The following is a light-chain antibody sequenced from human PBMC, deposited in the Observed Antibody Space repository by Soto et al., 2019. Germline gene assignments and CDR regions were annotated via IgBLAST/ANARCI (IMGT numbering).Light chain of an antibody. Sequence: QSVLTQPASVSGFPGQSITISCTRTTSDIGAYNYVSWYQHHPGKAPKLLIYDVTDRPSGVSDRFSGSKSGNTASLTISGLQAEDEADYFCSSYTTINTVVLFGGGTKLTVL. CDR1: TSDIGAYNY. CDR2: DVT. CDR3: SSYTTINTVVL. V-gene: IGLV2-14*03. J-gene: IGLJ2*01.